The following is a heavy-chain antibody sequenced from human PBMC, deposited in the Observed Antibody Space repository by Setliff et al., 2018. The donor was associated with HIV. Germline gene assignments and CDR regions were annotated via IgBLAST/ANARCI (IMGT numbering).Heavy chain of an antibody. V-gene: IGHV4-59*08. J-gene: IGHJ6*03. D-gene: IGHD3-16*01. CDR2: IHYSGAT. CDR3: ARGDGITSYYYYYYMDV. Sequence: PSETLSLTCTVSGGSISSHYWIWIRQPPGKGLEWIGYIHYSGATNYNPSLKSRVTISLDTSRTQFSLRLSSVTAADTAVYYCARGDGITSYYYYYYMDVWGKGTTVTAP. CDR1: GGSISSHY.